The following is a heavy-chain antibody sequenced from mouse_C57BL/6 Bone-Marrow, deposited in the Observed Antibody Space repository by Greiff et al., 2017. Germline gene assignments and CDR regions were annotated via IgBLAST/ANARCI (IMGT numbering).Heavy chain of an antibody. CDR2: IDPSDSET. V-gene: IGHV1-52*01. D-gene: IGHD6-1*01. CDR3: ARLEATGDFAY. CDR1: GYTFTSYW. Sequence: QVQLQQPGAELVRPGSSVKLSCKASGYTFTSYWMHWVKQRPIQGLEWIGNIDPSDSETHYNQKFKDKATLTVDKSSSTAYMQLSSLTSEDSAVDCCARLEATGDFAYWGQGTTLTVSS. J-gene: IGHJ2*01.